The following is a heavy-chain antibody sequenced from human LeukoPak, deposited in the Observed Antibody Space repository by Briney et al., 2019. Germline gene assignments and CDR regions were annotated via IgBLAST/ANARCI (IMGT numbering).Heavy chain of an antibody. J-gene: IGHJ5*02. CDR2: TYYRSKWYN. CDR1: GDSVSSNSAA. CDR3: ARGEADHYYDSSGPNWFDP. V-gene: IGHV6-1*01. D-gene: IGHD3-22*01. Sequence: SQTLSHTCAISGDSVSSNSAAWNWIRQSPSRGLEWLGRTYYRSKWYNDYAVSVKSRITINPDTSKNQFSLQLNSVTPEDTAVYYCARGEADHYYDSSGPNWFDPWGQGTLVTVSS.